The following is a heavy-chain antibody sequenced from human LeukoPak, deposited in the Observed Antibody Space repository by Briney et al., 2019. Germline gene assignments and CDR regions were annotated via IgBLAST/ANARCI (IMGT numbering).Heavy chain of an antibody. CDR3: AREANYYGSGSYFEGTFDY. CDR2: IYHSGST. J-gene: IGHJ4*02. Sequence: SETLSLTCTVSGVSITTYYWSWIRQPPGKGLEWIGYIYHSGSTNYNPSLKSRVTISVDTSKNDFSLKLTSVTAADTAVYYCAREANYYGSGSYFEGTFDYWGQGSLVTVSS. CDR1: GVSITTYY. V-gene: IGHV4-59*13. D-gene: IGHD3-10*01.